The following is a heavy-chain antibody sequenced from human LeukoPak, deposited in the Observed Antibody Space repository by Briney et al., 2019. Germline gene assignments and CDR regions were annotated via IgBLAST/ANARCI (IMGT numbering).Heavy chain of an antibody. D-gene: IGHD1-1*01. Sequence: GGSLRLSCAASGFTFSNYWMHWVRQAPGKGLVWVSRISSDGSGTSYADSVEGRFTISRDNAKNMVYLQMNSLRVEDTAMYYCTRDNIQLGTNWGQGTLVTVSS. CDR3: TRDNIQLGTN. CDR2: ISSDGSGT. J-gene: IGHJ1*01. V-gene: IGHV3-74*01. CDR1: GFTFSNYW.